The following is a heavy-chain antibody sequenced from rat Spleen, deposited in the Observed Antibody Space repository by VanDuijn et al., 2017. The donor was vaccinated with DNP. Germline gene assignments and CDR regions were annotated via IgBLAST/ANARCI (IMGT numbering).Heavy chain of an antibody. CDR2: ISSVGST. Sequence: EVQLQESGPGLVKTSQSLSLTCSVTGYSITSSYRWNWIRKFPGNKLEWMGFISSVGSTNYNPSLKSRISITRDTSKNQFFLQVNSVTTEVTATYYCATGVYGGYEDWFAYWGQGTLVTVSS. J-gene: IGHJ3*01. V-gene: IGHV3-3*01. CDR1: GYSITSSYR. CDR3: ATGVYGGYEDWFAY. D-gene: IGHD1-11*01.